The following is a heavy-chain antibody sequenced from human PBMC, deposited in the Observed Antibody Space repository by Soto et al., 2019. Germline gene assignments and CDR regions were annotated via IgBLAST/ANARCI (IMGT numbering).Heavy chain of an antibody. J-gene: IGHJ6*02. Sequence: GGSLRLSCAASGFTFSSYGMHWVRQAPGKGLEWVAVISYDGSNKYYADSVKGRFTISRDNSKNTLYLQMNSLRAEGTAVYYCAKGHSSSHYYYYYGMDVWGQGTTVTVSS. CDR1: GFTFSSYG. CDR3: AKGHSSSHYYYYYGMDV. CDR2: ISYDGSNK. D-gene: IGHD6-13*01. V-gene: IGHV3-30*18.